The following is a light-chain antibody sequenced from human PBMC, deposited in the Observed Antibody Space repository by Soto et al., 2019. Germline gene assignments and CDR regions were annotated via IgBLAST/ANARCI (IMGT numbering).Light chain of an antibody. CDR3: QQYGPSPPSWT. CDR2: GAT. J-gene: IGKJ1*01. Sequence: ETVLTQSPGTLSLSPGEGATLSCRASQSVSSSYLAWYQQKPGQTPRLLIYGATNRATGIPDRFSGSGSGTDFTLTISRLGPEDFVVYYCQQYGPSPPSWTFGQGTKVEIK. V-gene: IGKV3-20*01. CDR1: QSVSSSY.